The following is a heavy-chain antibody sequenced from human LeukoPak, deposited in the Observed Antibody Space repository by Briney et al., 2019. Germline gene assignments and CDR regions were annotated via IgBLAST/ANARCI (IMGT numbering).Heavy chain of an antibody. CDR2: ISGSGGST. CDR3: AKVGDGYIWGSYPFDAFDI. D-gene: IGHD3-16*02. Sequence: PGGSLRLSCAASGFTFSSYAMSWVRQAPGKGLEWVSAISGSGGSTYYADSVKGRFTISRDNSKNTLYLQMNSLRAEDTAVYCCAKVGDGYIWGSYPFDAFDIWGQGTMVTVSS. V-gene: IGHV3-23*01. CDR1: GFTFSSYA. J-gene: IGHJ3*02.